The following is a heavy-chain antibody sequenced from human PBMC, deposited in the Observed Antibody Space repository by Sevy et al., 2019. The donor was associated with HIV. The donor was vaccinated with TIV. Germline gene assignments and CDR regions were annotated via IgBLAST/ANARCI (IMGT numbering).Heavy chain of an antibody. J-gene: IGHJ4*02. D-gene: IGHD2-21*01. CDR3: ARAQQVTMLVVIGGLYFDL. Sequence: GGSLRLSCVASGFTFSSNWMTWVRQAPGKGLEWVANVKQDMSEKYYADSVKSRFTISRDNAKNSLYLQMNSLRAEDTAVYYCARAQQVTMLVVIGGLYFDLWGQGTLVTVSS. V-gene: IGHV3-7*01. CDR1: GFTFSSNW. CDR2: VKQDMSEK.